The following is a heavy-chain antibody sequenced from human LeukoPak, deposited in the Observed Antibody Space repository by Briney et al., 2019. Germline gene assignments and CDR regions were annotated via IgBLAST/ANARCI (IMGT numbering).Heavy chain of an antibody. CDR1: GFTFSSYA. Sequence: HSGGSLRLSCAASGFTFSSYAVSWVRQAPGKGLEWVSSISGAGGTTYYADSVKGRFTTSRDNSKNTVYLQMNSLRAEDTAVYYCAKGGIVGSSHRMEHFDYWGQGALVTVSS. D-gene: IGHD1-26*01. CDR3: AKGGIVGSSHRMEHFDY. J-gene: IGHJ4*02. CDR2: ISGAGGTT. V-gene: IGHV3-23*01.